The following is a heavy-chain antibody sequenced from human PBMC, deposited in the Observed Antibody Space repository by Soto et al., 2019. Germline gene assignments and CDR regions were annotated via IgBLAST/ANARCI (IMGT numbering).Heavy chain of an antibody. J-gene: IGHJ4*02. CDR1: GFSFTNFW. Sequence: PGWSLRLSCAAAGFSFTNFWMSWVRQAPGKGLEWVANIKPDGFEKDYVDSVKGRFTISRDNAKSSLNLQMNSLRAEDTAIYYCTRARDFYNGGWYSDYFDYWGQGALVTASS. CDR3: TRARDFYNGGWYSDYFDY. CDR2: IKPDGFEK. D-gene: IGHD6-19*01. V-gene: IGHV3-7*01.